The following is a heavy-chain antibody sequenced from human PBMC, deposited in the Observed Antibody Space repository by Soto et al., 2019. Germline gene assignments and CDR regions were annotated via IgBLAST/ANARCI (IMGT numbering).Heavy chain of an antibody. V-gene: IGHV4-59*01. CDR3: ARDPRIYSDPYYFDY. CDR1: GGSISSVY. Sequence: SETLSLTCTVSGGSISSVYWSWIRQPPGKGLEWIGYTYYYGNTNYNPSLKSRVTISVDTSKNQFSLKLSSVTAADTAVYYCARDPRIYSDPYYFDYWGQGTLVTVSS. D-gene: IGHD4-17*01. CDR2: TYYYGNT. J-gene: IGHJ4*02.